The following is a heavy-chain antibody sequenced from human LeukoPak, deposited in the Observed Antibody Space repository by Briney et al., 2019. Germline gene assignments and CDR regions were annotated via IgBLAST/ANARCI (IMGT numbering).Heavy chain of an antibody. CDR3: ARVSGITMIVVVQSDGFDI. CDR1: GDSISSYY. D-gene: IGHD3-22*01. J-gene: IGHJ3*02. CDR2: IYYSGST. V-gene: IGHV4-59*12. Sequence: SETLSLTCTVSGDSISSYYCSWIRQPPGKGLEWIGYIYYSGSTNYNPSLKSRVTISVDTSKNQFSLKLNSVTAADTAVYYCARVSGITMIVVVQSDGFDIWGQGTMVSVSS.